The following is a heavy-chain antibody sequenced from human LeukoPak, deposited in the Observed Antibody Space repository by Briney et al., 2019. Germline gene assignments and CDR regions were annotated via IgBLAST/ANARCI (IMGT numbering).Heavy chain of an antibody. V-gene: IGHV4-39*01. CDR2: IYYSGTT. CDR1: GGSISSPNHD. J-gene: IGHJ5*02. CDR3: ARSLGANTWVGNWFDP. Sequence: SETLSLTCSVSGGSISSPNHDWAWIRQPPGQGLEWIGSIYYSGTTYYNLSLKSRVTLSVDTSQNQFSLKLSSVTAADTAIYFCARSLGANTWVGNWFDPWGQGTPVTVSS. D-gene: IGHD3-10*01.